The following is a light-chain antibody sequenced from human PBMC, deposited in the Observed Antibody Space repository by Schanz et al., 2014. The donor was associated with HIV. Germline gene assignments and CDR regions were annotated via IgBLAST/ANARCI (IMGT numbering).Light chain of an antibody. CDR3: QQYGSPPWT. V-gene: IGKV3-20*01. J-gene: IGKJ1*01. CDR2: AAS. CDR1: QSVSNN. Sequence: EIEMTQSPATLSVSPGERATLSCRASQSVSNNLAWYQQRPGQAPRLLIFAASSRATGIPDRFSGSESGTDFTLTISSVEPEDYAMYYCQQYGSPPWTFGQGTKVEVK.